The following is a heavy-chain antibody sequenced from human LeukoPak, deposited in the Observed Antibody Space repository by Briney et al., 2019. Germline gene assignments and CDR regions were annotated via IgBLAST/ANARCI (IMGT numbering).Heavy chain of an antibody. CDR3: AKDKAGRAYYMDV. CDR2: ISGSGGST. J-gene: IGHJ6*03. V-gene: IGHV3-23*01. CDR1: GFTFSSYG. Sequence: PGGTLRLSCAASGFTFSSYGMSWVRQAPGGGLEWCSAISGSGGSTYYADSVKGRFTISRENSRNTLYLQVNSLRAEDTALYYCAKDKAGRAYYMDVWGKGTTITVSS.